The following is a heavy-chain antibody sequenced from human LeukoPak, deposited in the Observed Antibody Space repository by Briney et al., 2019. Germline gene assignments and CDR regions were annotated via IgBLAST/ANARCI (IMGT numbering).Heavy chain of an antibody. CDR3: AKGSLGTDSSGPGGY. V-gene: IGHV3-66*01. CDR1: GFTVSVNY. Sequence: PGGSVRLSCAAFGFTVSVNYMSWVRQAPGKGLECVSVIYSGGNTYYADSVKGRFTISRDNSKNTLYLQMNSLRAEDTAVYYCAKGSLGTDSSGPGGYWGQGTLVTVSS. J-gene: IGHJ4*02. D-gene: IGHD3-22*01. CDR2: IYSGGNT.